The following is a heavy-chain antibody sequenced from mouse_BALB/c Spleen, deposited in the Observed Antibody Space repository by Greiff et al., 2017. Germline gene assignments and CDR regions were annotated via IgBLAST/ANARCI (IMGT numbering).Heavy chain of an antibody. Sequence: EVKLVESGGDLVKPGGSLKLSCAASGFTFSSYGMSWVRQTPDKRLEWVATISSGGSYTYYPDSVKGRFTISRDNAKNTLYLQMSSLKSEGTAKYYCARQGGKGAMDYWGQGTSVTVSS. CDR2: ISSGGSYT. J-gene: IGHJ4*01. D-gene: IGHD2-1*01. V-gene: IGHV5-6*01. CDR1: GFTFSSYG. CDR3: ARQGGKGAMDY.